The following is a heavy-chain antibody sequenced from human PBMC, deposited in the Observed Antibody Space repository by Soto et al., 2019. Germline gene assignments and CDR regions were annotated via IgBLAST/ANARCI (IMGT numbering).Heavy chain of an antibody. CDR2: IYHSGST. D-gene: IGHD6-13*01. V-gene: IGHV4-4*02. CDR3: ARGWLAEAGRPGAGSFDP. Sequence: QVQLQESGPGLVKPSGTLSLTCAVSGGSISSSNWWSWVRQPPGKGLEWIGAIYHSGSTNYNPSLKCRVSKSEDKSKRQFSLKLRSVTAAHTAVYYCARGWLAEAGRPGAGSFDPWGQGTLVTVSS. CDR1: GGSISSSNW. J-gene: IGHJ5*02.